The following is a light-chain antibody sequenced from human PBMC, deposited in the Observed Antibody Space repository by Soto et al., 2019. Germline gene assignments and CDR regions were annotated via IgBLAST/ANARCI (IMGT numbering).Light chain of an antibody. CDR1: QSISTW. CDR3: HQYNSYSWT. CDR2: DAS. Sequence: DIQMTQSPSSLSASVGDRVTITCRASQSISTWLAWYQQKPGKAPKLLIYDASSLESGVPSRFSGSGFGTEFTLTISSLQPDDFATYYCHQYNSYSWTFGQGTKVDIK. J-gene: IGKJ1*01. V-gene: IGKV1-5*01.